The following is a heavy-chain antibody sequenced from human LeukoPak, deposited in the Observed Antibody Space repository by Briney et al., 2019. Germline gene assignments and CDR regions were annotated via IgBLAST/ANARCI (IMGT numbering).Heavy chain of an antibody. CDR1: GFTFSSYW. J-gene: IGHJ6*02. V-gene: IGHV3-74*01. D-gene: IGHD6-6*01. CDR2: INSDGSST. Sequence: GGSLRLSCAASGFTFSSYWMNWVRQAPGKGLVWVARINSDGSSTVYADSVKGRFTISRDNARTSLYLQMNSLRAEDTAVYYCARDKAQDSVYYGMDVWGQGTTVTVSS. CDR3: ARDKAQDSVYYGMDV.